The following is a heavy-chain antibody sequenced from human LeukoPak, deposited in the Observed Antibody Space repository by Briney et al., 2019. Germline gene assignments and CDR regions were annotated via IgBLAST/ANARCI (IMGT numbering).Heavy chain of an antibody. CDR3: ARSSGGSWFWFDP. CDR2: ITRNGETT. D-gene: IGHD2-15*01. Sequence: RPGGSLRLSCTASGLSFDDNGMSWVRQVPGKGLEWVSGITRNGETTGYADSVKGRFTISRDNAKNSLYLQMNSLRAEDTAVYYCARSSGGSWFWFDPWGQGTLVTVSS. CDR1: GLSFDDNG. J-gene: IGHJ5*02. V-gene: IGHV3-20*04.